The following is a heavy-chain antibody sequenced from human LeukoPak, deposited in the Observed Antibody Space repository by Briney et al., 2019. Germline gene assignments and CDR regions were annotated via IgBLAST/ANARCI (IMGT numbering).Heavy chain of an antibody. J-gene: IGHJ4*02. D-gene: IGHD3-10*01. CDR2: IYPGDSDT. CDR3: VRGVSMMEYFDY. Sequence: GESLKISCKGSGYSFTSYWIGWVRQMPGKGLEWMGTIYPGDSDTRYSPSFQGQVTISADKSTNTAYLQWSSLRASDTAMYYCVRGVSMMEYFDYWGQGTLVTVSS. CDR1: GYSFTSYW. V-gene: IGHV5-51*01.